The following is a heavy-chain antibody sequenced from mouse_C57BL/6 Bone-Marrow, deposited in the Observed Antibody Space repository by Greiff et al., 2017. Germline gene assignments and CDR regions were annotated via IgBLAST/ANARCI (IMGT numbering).Heavy chain of an antibody. D-gene: IGHD1-1*01. CDR2: IDPYSGGT. CDR3: ARGYGSSYVRENYCGY. V-gene: IGHV1-72*01. Sequence: QVQLQQSGAELVKPGASVKLSCKASGYTFTSYWLHWVKQRPGRGLEWIGRIDPYSGGTQYNEKLKSNATPTVDNPSSTAYMQLGRLTSEDSAVYYCARGYGSSYVRENYCGYWGQGTTLTVAS. CDR1: GYTFTSYW. J-gene: IGHJ2*01.